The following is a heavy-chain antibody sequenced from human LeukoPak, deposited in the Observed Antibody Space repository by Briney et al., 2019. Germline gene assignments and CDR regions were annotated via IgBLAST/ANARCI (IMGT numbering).Heavy chain of an antibody. V-gene: IGHV4-34*01. CDR3: ARGVPLGGELLRFDY. D-gene: IGHD1-26*01. J-gene: IGHJ4*02. Sequence: SETLSLTCAVYGGSLSGYYWSWIRQPPGKGLEWIGEINHSGSTNYNPSLKSRVTISVDTSKNQFSLKLSSVTAADTAVYHCARGVPLGGELLRFDYWGQGTLVTVSS. CDR1: GGSLSGYY. CDR2: INHSGST.